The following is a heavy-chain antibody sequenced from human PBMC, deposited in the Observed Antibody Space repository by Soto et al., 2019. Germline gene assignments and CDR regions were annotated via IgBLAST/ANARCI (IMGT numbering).Heavy chain of an antibody. CDR3: ARDLNYGSGSYEGMDV. D-gene: IGHD3-10*01. CDR2: IYSGGTT. J-gene: IGHJ6*02. Sequence: PGGSLRLSCAAAGFTVSSNFMNWVRQAPGKGLEWVSVIYSGGTTYYADSVKGRFTISRDNSKNTVYLQMNRLRAEDTAVYYCARDLNYGSGSYEGMDVWGQGTTVTVSS. V-gene: IGHV3-53*01. CDR1: GFTVSSNF.